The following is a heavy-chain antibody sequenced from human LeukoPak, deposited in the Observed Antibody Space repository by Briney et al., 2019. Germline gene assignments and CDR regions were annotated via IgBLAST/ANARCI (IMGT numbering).Heavy chain of an antibody. CDR3: ARGGGSGYDSHFDY. J-gene: IGHJ4*02. CDR1: GGSISSYY. D-gene: IGHD3-22*01. Sequence: SETLSLTCTVSGGSISSYYWSWIRQPPGKGLEWIGYIYYSGSTNYNPSLKSRVTISVDTSKNQFSLKLSSVTAAGTAVYYCARGGGSGYDSHFDYWGQGTLVTVSS. CDR2: IYYSGST. V-gene: IGHV4-59*01.